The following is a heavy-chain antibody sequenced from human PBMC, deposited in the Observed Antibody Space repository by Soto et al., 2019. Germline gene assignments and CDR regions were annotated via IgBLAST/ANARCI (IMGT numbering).Heavy chain of an antibody. J-gene: IGHJ6*02. V-gene: IGHV1-8*03. CDR1: GYTFTSYG. D-gene: IGHD6-13*01. CDR3: SREITAAGILYYYYYGMDV. CDR2: MNPNSGNT. Sequence: ASVKVSCKASGYTFTSYGISWVRQAPGQGLEWMGWMNPNSGNTGYAQKFQGRVTITADESTSTAYMELSSLRSEDTAVYYCSREITAAGILYYYYYGMDVWGQGTTVTVSS.